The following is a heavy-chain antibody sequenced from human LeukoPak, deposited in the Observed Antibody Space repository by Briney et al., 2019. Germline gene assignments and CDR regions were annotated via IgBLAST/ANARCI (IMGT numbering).Heavy chain of an antibody. V-gene: IGHV4-30-2*01. CDR1: GGSISSGGYS. J-gene: IGHJ3*02. Sequence: PSQTLSLTCAVSGGSISSGGYSWSWIRQPPGKGLEWIGHIYYSGSIYYNPSLKSRVTMSVDTSKNQFSLKLSSVTAVDTAVYYCARKATTGPTKAAFDIWGQGTMVTVSS. D-gene: IGHD4-17*01. CDR3: ARKATTGPTKAAFDI. CDR2: IYYSGSI.